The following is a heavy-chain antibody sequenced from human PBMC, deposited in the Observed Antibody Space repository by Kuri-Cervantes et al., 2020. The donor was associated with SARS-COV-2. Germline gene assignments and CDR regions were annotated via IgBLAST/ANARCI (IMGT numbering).Heavy chain of an antibody. J-gene: IGHJ4*02. V-gene: IGHV3-48*04. Sequence: LSLTCAASGFTFSSYSMNWVRQAPGKGLEWVSYISSSGSTIYYADSVKGRFTISRDNARNSLYLQMNSLRAEDTAVYYCARVVIPAALDYWGQGTLVTVSS. CDR3: ARVVIPAALDY. D-gene: IGHD2-2*01. CDR1: GFTFSSYS. CDR2: ISSSGSTI.